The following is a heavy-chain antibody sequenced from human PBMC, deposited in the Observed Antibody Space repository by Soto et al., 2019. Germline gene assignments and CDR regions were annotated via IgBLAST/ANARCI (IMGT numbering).Heavy chain of an antibody. Sequence: EVQLVESGGGVVQPGGSLRLSCAASGFTFSRYWMPWVRQAPGKGLGWVANVNEAGTVKYYVDSVKGRFTISRDNAKNALYLQMNSLRAEYTPVYSCATDISPTAADIFYGSLDIWGQGTMVTVSS. CDR2: VNEAGTVK. CDR3: ATDISPTAADIFYGSLDI. V-gene: IGHV3-7*01. J-gene: IGHJ3*02. D-gene: IGHD6-13*01. CDR1: GFTFSRYW.